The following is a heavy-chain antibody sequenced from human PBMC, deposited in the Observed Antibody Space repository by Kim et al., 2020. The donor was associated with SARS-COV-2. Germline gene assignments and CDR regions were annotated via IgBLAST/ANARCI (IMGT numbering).Heavy chain of an antibody. J-gene: IGHJ5*02. CDR3: ASLRRGAVAGIIGTSNNWFDP. D-gene: IGHD6-19*01. V-gene: IGHV4-39*01. CDR2: IYYSGST. Sequence: SETLSLTCTVSGGSISSSSYYWGWIRQPPGQGLEWIGSIYYSGSTYYNPSLKSRVTISVDTSKNQFSLKLSSVTAADTAVYYCASLRRGAVAGIIGTSNNWFDPWGQGTLVTVSS. CDR1: GGSISSSSYY.